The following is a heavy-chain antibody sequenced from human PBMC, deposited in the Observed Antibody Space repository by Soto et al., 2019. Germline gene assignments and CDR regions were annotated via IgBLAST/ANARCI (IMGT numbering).Heavy chain of an antibody. D-gene: IGHD2-21*01. Sequence: SETLSLTCTVSGGSISRYYWSWIRQPPGKGLEWIGYIYYSGTTYYNPSLKSRVTISVDTSKNQFSLKLSSVTAADTAVYYCAASCVACGGFNYYGMDVWGQGTTVTVSS. CDR1: GGSISRYY. V-gene: IGHV4-59*06. J-gene: IGHJ6*02. CDR3: AASCVACGGFNYYGMDV. CDR2: IYYSGTT.